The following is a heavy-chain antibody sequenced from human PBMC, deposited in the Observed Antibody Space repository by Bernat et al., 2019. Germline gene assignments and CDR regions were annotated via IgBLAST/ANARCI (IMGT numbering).Heavy chain of an antibody. V-gene: IGHV3-30*18. D-gene: IGHD3/OR15-3a*01. CDR2: ISYDGSNT. Sequence: QVQLVESGGGVVQPGRSLRLSCAASGFIFSRYGMHWVRQAPGKGLEWVAIISYDGSNTYYADSVKGRFTISRDNSKNTLYLQMNSLRAEDTAVYYCAKDLGWYDASGYFYWGQGTLVTVSS. CDR1: GFIFSRYG. J-gene: IGHJ4*02. CDR3: AKDLGWYDASGYFY.